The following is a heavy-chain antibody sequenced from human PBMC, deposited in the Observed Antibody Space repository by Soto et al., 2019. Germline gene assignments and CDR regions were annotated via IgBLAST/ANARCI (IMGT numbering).Heavy chain of an antibody. CDR2: IYYSGST. V-gene: IGHV4-31*03. CDR1: GGSISSGGYY. CDR3: ARSVFP. J-gene: IGHJ5*02. Sequence: QVQLQESGPGLVKPSQTLSLTCTVSGGSISSGGYYWSWIRPHPGKGLEWIGYIYYSGSTYYNPSLSSRFTISLDPSRNQSSRKLSSVPAADTAVYYCARSVFPWGQGTLVTVSS.